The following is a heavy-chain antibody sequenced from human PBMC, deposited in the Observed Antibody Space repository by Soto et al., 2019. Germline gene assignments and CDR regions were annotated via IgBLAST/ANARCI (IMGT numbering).Heavy chain of an antibody. D-gene: IGHD2-15*01. CDR1: WFPFSSYY. V-gene: IGHV3-30-3*01. Sequence: PGGFLRLSCATSWFPFSSYYMHWVPPAPGTGLEWVAVISDDGSNKYYADSVKGRFTIARINSKNTLYLQLNSQRDEDTAVYYCARAHGGKSLRSGMDVWGQGTTGTVS. CDR3: ARAHGGKSLRSGMDV. J-gene: IGHJ6*01. CDR2: ISDDGSNK.